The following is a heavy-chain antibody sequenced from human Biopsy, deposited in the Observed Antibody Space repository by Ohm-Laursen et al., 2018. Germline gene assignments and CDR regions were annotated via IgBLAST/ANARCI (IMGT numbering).Heavy chain of an antibody. V-gene: IGHV4-59*01. J-gene: IGHJ2*01. CDR3: ARDRGYYSDRTVPGYFDL. Sequence: GTLSLTCTVSGDSISSYYWSWIRQPPGKGLQWIGYVYYTGSTDYNPSLQSRVTISVDTSKNHFSLRLRSVTPADTAIYYCARDRGYYSDRTVPGYFDLWGHGTLVTVPS. D-gene: IGHD3-22*01. CDR2: VYYTGST. CDR1: GDSISSYY.